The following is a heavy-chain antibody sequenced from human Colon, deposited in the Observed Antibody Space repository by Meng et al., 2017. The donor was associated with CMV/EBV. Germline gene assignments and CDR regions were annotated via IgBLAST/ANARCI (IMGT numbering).Heavy chain of an antibody. D-gene: IGHD2-15*01. CDR1: GFTFSTQY. J-gene: IGHJ4*02. CDR3: TRDIVL. Sequence: QEHLVQSGAEGKKPEASVKVSCKASGFTFSTQYIHWVRQAPGQGLEWLGIIKPSGGSTGYAQKFQGRVTMTRDTSTSTVYMELSSLRSEDTAMYYCTRDIVLWGQGTLVTVSS. V-gene: IGHV1-46*01. CDR2: IKPSGGST.